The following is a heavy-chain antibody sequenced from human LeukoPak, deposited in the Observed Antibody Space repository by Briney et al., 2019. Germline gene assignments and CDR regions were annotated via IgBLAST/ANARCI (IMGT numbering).Heavy chain of an antibody. CDR1: GGSFSGYY. J-gene: IGHJ5*02. CDR2: INHSGST. Sequence: SETLSLTCAVYGGSFSGYYWSWIRQPPGKGLEWIGEINHSGSTNYNPSLESRVTISVDTSKNQFSLKLSSVTAADTAVYYCARGILGYCSSTSCPNWFDPWGQGTLVTVSS. D-gene: IGHD2-2*01. V-gene: IGHV4-34*01. CDR3: ARGILGYCSSTSCPNWFDP.